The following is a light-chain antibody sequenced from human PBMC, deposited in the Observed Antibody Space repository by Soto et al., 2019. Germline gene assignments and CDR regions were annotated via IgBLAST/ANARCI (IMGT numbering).Light chain of an antibody. CDR1: SSDVASSNY. V-gene: IGLV2-14*01. J-gene: IGLJ1*01. Sequence: QSVLTQPASVSWSPGHSITISCTGTSSDVASSNYVSWYQQQPGQAPKLMIYEVNNRPSGVSDRFSGSKSGNTASLTISGLQAEDEADYYCSAHTTTTTVYVFGTGTKVTV. CDR2: EVN. CDR3: SAHTTTTTVYV.